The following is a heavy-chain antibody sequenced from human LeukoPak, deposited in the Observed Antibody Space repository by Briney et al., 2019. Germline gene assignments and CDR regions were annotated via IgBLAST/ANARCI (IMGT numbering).Heavy chain of an antibody. V-gene: IGHV3-48*01. CDR2: ISESGDTV. Sequence: GGSLRLSCAASGFIFSQYNMHWVRQAPGQGLEWVAFISESGDTVYYADSVKGRFTISRDSAANSLYLQMSSLRADDTAVYFCAGDLFGFYFDRWGQGNLVTVSS. J-gene: IGHJ4*02. CDR3: AGDLFGFYFDR. CDR1: GFIFSQYN. D-gene: IGHD3-10*01.